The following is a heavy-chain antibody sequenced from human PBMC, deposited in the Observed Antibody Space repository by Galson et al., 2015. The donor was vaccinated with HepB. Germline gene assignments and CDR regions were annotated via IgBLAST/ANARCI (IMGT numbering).Heavy chain of an antibody. D-gene: IGHD4-17*01. CDR2: INPNSGGT. Sequence: SGYTFTGYYMHWVRQAPGQGLEWMGRINPNSGGTNYAQKFQGRVTMTRDTSISTAYMELSRLRSDDTVVYYCARARNYGDYRYYFDYWGQGTLVTVSS. CDR3: ARARNYGDYRYYFDY. CDR1: GYTFTGYY. J-gene: IGHJ4*02. V-gene: IGHV1-2*05.